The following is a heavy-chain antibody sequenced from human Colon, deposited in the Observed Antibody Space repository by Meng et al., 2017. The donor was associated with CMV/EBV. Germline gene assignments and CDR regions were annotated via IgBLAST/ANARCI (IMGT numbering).Heavy chain of an antibody. V-gene: IGHV3-21*06. CDR3: ARSYYYGLDV. J-gene: IGHJ6*02. CDR2: ISTSGTNI. CDR1: GFTFSSYT. Sequence: GGSLRLSCETSGFTFSSYTMHWVRQAPGKGLEWVSSISTSGTNIYYADSVKGRFTVSRDDARDSLYLQLNSLRAEDTALYYCARSYYYGLDVWGQGTTVTVSS.